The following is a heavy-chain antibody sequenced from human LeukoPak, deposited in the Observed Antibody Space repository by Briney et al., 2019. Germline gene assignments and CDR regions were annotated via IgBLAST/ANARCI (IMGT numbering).Heavy chain of an antibody. Sequence: ASQTLSLTCTVSGGSISSGGYYWSWIRQHPGKGLEWIGYIHYSGSTYYNPSLKSRVTISVDTSKNQFSLKLSSVTAADTAVYYCARAPLAYCGGDCYSGAFDIWGQGTMVTVSS. J-gene: IGHJ3*02. CDR3: ARAPLAYCGGDCYSGAFDI. V-gene: IGHV4-31*03. D-gene: IGHD2-21*02. CDR1: GGSISSGGYY. CDR2: IHYSGST.